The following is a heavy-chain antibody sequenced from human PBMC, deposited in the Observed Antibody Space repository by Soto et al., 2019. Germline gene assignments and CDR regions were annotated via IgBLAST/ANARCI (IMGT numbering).Heavy chain of an antibody. D-gene: IGHD4-17*01. CDR2: INHSGST. J-gene: IGHJ4*02. CDR1: GGSFSGYY. V-gene: IGHV4-34*01. CDR3: AMTVTTPFSHFDY. Sequence: QVQLQQWGAGLLKPSETLSLTCAVYGGSFSGYYWSWIRQPPGKRLEWIGEINHSGSTNYNPSLKSRVTISVDTSKNQFSLKLSSVTAADTAVHYCAMTVTTPFSHFDYWGQGTLVTVSS.